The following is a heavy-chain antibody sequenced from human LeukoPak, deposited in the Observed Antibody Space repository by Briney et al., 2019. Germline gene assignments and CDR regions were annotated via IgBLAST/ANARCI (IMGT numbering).Heavy chain of an antibody. D-gene: IGHD2-21*02. V-gene: IGHV3-11*04. CDR2: ISSRGSAI. J-gene: IGHJ3*02. Sequence: PGGSLRLSCAASGFTFSDYYMSWIRQAPGKGLEWVSYISSRGSAIYYADSVEGRFTISRDNSKNTLYLQMNSLRAEDTAVYYCARDGGVTRAFDIWGQGTMVTVSS. CDR1: GFTFSDYY. CDR3: ARDGGVTRAFDI.